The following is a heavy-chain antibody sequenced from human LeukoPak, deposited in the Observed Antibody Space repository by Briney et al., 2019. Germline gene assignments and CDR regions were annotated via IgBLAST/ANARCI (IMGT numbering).Heavy chain of an antibody. J-gene: IGHJ3*02. Sequence: SETLSLTCTVSGGSISSYYWSWIRQPPGKGLEWIGYIYYSGSTNYNPSLKSRVTISVDTSKNQFSLKLSSVTAADTAVYYCARAMVIVDAFDIWGQGTMVTVSS. CDR2: IYYSGST. CDR3: ARAMVIVDAFDI. D-gene: IGHD2-21*01. CDR1: GGSISSYY. V-gene: IGHV4-59*01.